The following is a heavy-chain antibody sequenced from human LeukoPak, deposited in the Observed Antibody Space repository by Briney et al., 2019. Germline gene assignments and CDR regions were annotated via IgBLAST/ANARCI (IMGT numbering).Heavy chain of an antibody. D-gene: IGHD3-22*01. Sequence: GASVRVSCKASGYTFTTYYMHWVRHAPGQGLEWMGIINPGGGSTSYAQKFQGRVTMTSDTSTSTVYMELSSLRSEDTAVYYCARGYYYDRNGGPSEYWGQGTLVTVSS. CDR2: INPGGGST. CDR1: GYTFTTYY. V-gene: IGHV1-46*01. J-gene: IGHJ4*02. CDR3: ARGYYYDRNGGPSEY.